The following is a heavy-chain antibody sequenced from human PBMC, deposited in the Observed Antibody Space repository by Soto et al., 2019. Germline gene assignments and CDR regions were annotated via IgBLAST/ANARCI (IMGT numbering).Heavy chain of an antibody. Sequence: QVHLVQSWVAVKKPGSSVKVSCKASGGTFSSYTISWVRQAHGQGLEWMGRIIPILCIANYAQKFQGRVTITADKYTSTAYMELSSLRSEDTAVYYCARVSLNGSGKNSYWGEGTLVTVAA. J-gene: IGHJ4*02. CDR2: IIPILCIA. D-gene: IGHD3-10*01. CDR3: ARVSLNGSGKNSY. V-gene: IGHV1-69*02. CDR1: GGTFSSYT.